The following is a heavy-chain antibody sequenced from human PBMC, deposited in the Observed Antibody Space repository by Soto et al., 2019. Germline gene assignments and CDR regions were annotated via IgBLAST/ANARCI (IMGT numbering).Heavy chain of an antibody. D-gene: IGHD3-10*01. V-gene: IGHV3-30*03. CDR3: APWFGAFDY. J-gene: IGHJ4*02. Sequence: QVQLVESGGGVVQPGRSLRLSCAASGFTFSSYGMHWVRQAPGKGLEWGAVISYDGSNKYYADSVKGRFTISRDNSKNTLLFQKKSMRGEDEAVDYCAPWFGAFDYWGQGTLVTVSS. CDR2: ISYDGSNK. CDR1: GFTFSSYG.